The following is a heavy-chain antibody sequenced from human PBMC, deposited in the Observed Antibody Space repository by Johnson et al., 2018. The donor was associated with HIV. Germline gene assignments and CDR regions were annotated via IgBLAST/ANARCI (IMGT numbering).Heavy chain of an antibody. Sequence: QVQLVESGGGVVQPGRSLRLSCVASGFTFSSYAMHWVRQAPGKGLEWVAVISYDGSNKYYADSVKGRFTISRDNSKNTLYLQMNSLRAEDTAVYYCARGRSLRSVAGDDAFDIWCQGTMVTVSS. CDR2: ISYDGSNK. V-gene: IGHV3-30-3*01. D-gene: IGHD6-19*01. CDR1: GFTFSSYA. CDR3: ARGRSLRSVAGDDAFDI. J-gene: IGHJ3*02.